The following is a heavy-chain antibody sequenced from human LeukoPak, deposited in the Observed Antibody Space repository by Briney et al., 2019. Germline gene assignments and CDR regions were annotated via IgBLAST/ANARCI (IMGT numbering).Heavy chain of an antibody. V-gene: IGHV3-30*02. CDR1: GFTFRKYW. CDR2: IRYDGSNK. D-gene: IGHD3-3*01. J-gene: IGHJ4*02. CDR3: AKDSHYSDDFWSGYYENY. Sequence: PGGSLRLSCTASGFTFRKYWLHWVRQAPGKGLEWVAFIRYDGSNKYYADSVKGRFTISRDNSKNTLYLQMNSLRAEDTAVYYCAKDSHYSDDFWSGYYENYWGQGTLVTVSS.